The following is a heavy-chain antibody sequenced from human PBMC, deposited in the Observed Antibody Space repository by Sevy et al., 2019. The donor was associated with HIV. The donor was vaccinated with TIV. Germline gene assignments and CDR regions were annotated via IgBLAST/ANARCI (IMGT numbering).Heavy chain of an antibody. CDR1: GDSLTKLN. CDR2: FDPEDGET. V-gene: IGHV1-24*01. D-gene: IGHD5-12*01. Sequence: ASVKVSCKVSGDSLTKLNIHWVRQGPTKGLEWMGGFDPEDGETIYAPKFQGRVIVTADTSAHPAYMALSSLRSEDTAVYYCTTDAREWLQGGIYYYYGLNVCGQETTVTVSS. J-gene: IGHJ6*02. CDR3: TTDAREWLQGGIYYYYGLNV.